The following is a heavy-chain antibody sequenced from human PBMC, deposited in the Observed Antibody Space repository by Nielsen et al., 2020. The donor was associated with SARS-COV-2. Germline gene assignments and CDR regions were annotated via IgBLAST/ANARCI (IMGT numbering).Heavy chain of an antibody. J-gene: IGHJ6*03. CDR2: ISSSSSYI. V-gene: IGHV3-21*01. D-gene: IGHD6-19*01. Sequence: WIRQPPGKGLEWVSSISSSSSYIYYADSVKGRFTISRDNAKNSLYLQMNSLRAEDTAVYYCAREIRYSSSPSRGRYMDVWGKGTTVTVSS. CDR3: AREIRYSSSPSRGRYMDV.